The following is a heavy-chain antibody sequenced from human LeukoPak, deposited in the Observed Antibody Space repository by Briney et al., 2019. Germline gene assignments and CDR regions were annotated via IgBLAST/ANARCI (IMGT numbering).Heavy chain of an antibody. V-gene: IGHV4-39*01. Sequence: NPSETLSLTCTVSGGSISSSSYYRGWIRQPPGKGLEWIGSIYYSGSTYYNPSLKSRVTISVDTSKNQFSLKLSSVTAADTAVYYCARHSGQQHPGTPFDYWGQGALVTVSS. D-gene: IGHD6-13*01. CDR2: IYYSGST. J-gene: IGHJ4*02. CDR3: ARHSGQQHPGTPFDY. CDR1: GGSISSSSYY.